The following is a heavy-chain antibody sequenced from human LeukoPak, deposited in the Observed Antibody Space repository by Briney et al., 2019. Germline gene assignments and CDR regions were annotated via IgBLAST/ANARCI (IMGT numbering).Heavy chain of an antibody. D-gene: IGHD1-1*01. CDR3: ARWTTTFLDY. Sequence: ASVKVSCKASGYTFTNYYIHWVRQAPGQGLEWMGISNPSGDSTNYAQKFQGRVTMTRDTSTSTVYMDLSSLRSEDTAVYYCARWTTTFLDYWGQGTLVTVSS. CDR2: SNPSGDST. J-gene: IGHJ4*02. V-gene: IGHV1-46*01. CDR1: GYTFTNYY.